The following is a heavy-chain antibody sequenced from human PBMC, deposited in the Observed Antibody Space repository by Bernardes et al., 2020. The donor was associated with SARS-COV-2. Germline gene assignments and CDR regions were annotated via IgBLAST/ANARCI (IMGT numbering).Heavy chain of an antibody. CDR3: ARYCSGGSCVADWFDP. Sequence: ASVKVSCKASGYTFTSYGITWVRQAPGQGLEWMGWISAYNGNTNYAQKLQGRVTMTTDTSTSTAYMELRRLRSDDTAVYYCARYCSGGSCVADWFDPGGQGTLVTVSS. CDR1: GYTFTSYG. V-gene: IGHV1-18*01. J-gene: IGHJ5*02. CDR2: ISAYNGNT. D-gene: IGHD2-15*01.